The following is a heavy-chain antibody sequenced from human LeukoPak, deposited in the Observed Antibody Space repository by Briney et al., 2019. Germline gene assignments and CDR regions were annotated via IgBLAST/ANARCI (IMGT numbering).Heavy chain of an antibody. D-gene: IGHD1-14*01. J-gene: IGHJ4*02. CDR3: ARVSITGTTFHLDY. CDR1: GFTFSTSA. V-gene: IGHV3-23*01. CDR2: ISGTAPNA. Sequence: GGSLRLSCAASGFTFSTSAMTWVRQAPGKGLEWVSLISGTAPNAYYTDSVKGRFTISRDNSKNTVYLHMNSLRAEDTAVYYCARVSITGTTFHLDYWGQGTLVTVSS.